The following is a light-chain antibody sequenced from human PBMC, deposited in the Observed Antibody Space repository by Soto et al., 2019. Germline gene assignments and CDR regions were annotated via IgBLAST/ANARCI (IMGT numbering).Light chain of an antibody. J-gene: IGKJ1*01. Sequence: DVQMTQSPSTLSASVGDRVTITCRASQSIGLWLAWYQEKPGKAPKPLVYDASSLQTGVSSRFSGSGSGTDFTLTLSYLKPDGYASYSCHQYSVFPWSFGQGTKVEIK. CDR2: DAS. CDR1: QSIGLW. V-gene: IGKV1-5*01. CDR3: HQYSVFPWS.